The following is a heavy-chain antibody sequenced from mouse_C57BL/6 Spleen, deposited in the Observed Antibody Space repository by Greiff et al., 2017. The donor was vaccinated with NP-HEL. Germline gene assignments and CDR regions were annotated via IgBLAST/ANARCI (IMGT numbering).Heavy chain of an antibody. V-gene: IGHV5-4*01. CDR1: GFTFSSYA. J-gene: IGHJ1*03. CDR3: ARDRIYYYGSSYWYFDV. CDR2: ISDGGSYT. D-gene: IGHD1-1*01. Sequence: EVQVVESGGGLVKPGGSLKLSCAASGFTFSSYAMSWVRQTPEKRLEWVATISDGGSYTYYPDNVKGRFTISRDNAKNNLYLQMSHLKSEDTAMYYCARDRIYYYGSSYWYFDVWGTGTTVTVSS.